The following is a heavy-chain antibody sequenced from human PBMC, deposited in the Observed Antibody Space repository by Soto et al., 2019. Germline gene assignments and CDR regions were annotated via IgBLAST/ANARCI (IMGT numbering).Heavy chain of an antibody. CDR2: IKSKTDGETT. CDR3: ATGMSGPKNL. J-gene: IGHJ4*02. V-gene: IGHV3-15*07. D-gene: IGHD3-3*01. CDR1: GFIFTNAW. Sequence: GGSLRLSCVASGFIFTNAWMNWVRQAPGKGLEWVGRIKSKTDGETTDYAAPVKGRFTISRDDSKTTLFLQMNSLKTEDTAVYYCATGMSGPKNLWGQGT.